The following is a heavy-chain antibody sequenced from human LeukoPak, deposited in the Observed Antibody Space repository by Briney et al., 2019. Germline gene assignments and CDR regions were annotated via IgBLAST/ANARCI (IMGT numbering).Heavy chain of an antibody. CDR2: ISGDGGST. J-gene: IGHJ4*02. Sequence: GGSLRLSCAASGFTFDDYAMHWVRQAPGKGLEWVSLISGDGGSTYYADSVKGRFTISRDNSKNSLYLQMNSLRTEDTALYYCAQGGSRDGYNAYFDYWGQGTLVTVSS. CDR3: AQGGSRDGYNAYFDY. V-gene: IGHV3-43*02. CDR1: GFTFDDYA. D-gene: IGHD5-24*01.